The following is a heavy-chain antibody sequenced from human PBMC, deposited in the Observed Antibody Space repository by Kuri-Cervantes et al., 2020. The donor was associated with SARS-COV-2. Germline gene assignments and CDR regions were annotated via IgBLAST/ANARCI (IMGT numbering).Heavy chain of an antibody. Sequence: SGPTLVKPTQTLTLTCTFSGFSLSTSGVGVGWIRRPSGKALEWLALIYWNDDKRYSPSLKSRLTITKDTSKNQVVLTMTNMDPVDTATYYCASIAARRVSYYYYGMDVWGQGTTVTVSS. J-gene: IGHJ6*02. D-gene: IGHD6-6*01. CDR1: GFSLSTSGVG. CDR3: ASIAARRVSYYYYGMDV. CDR2: IYWNDDK. V-gene: IGHV2-5*01.